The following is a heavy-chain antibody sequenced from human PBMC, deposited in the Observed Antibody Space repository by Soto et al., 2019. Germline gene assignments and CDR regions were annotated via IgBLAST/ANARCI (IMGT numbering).Heavy chain of an antibody. CDR2: ISGSGGST. CDR1: GFTFSSYA. CDR3: AKDGNPIPYLIGYYRLGWFDP. D-gene: IGHD3-9*01. J-gene: IGHJ5*02. Sequence: EVQLLESGGGLVQPGGSLRLSCAASGFTFSSYAMSWVRQAPGKGLEWVSAISGSGGSTYYADSVKGRFTISRDNSKTTLYLQMNSLRAEDTAVYYCAKDGNPIPYLIGYYRLGWFDPWGQGTLVTVSS. V-gene: IGHV3-23*01.